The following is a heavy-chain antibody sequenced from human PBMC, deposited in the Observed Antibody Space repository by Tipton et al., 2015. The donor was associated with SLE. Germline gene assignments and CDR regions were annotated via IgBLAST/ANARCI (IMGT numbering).Heavy chain of an antibody. V-gene: IGHV3-7*01. CDR2: IKDDGTEK. D-gene: IGHD1-14*01. CDR3: ARIKITGGGGEAFDI. CDR1: GFAFSTYW. Sequence: SLRLSCAASGFAFSTYWMTWVRQAPGKGLEWGANIKDDGTEKYYLDSVWGRFTFSRDNAKNSLYLQMSSLRVEDTAVYYCARIKITGGGGEAFDIWGQGTMVTVSS. J-gene: IGHJ3*02.